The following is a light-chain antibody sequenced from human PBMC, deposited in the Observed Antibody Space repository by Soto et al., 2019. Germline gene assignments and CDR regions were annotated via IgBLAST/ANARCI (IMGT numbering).Light chain of an antibody. CDR2: DAS. CDR3: QQRSNWPPLT. Sequence: EIVLTRSPATLSLSPGERATFSCRASQSVSSDLVWYQQKPGQAPRLLIYDASNRATGIPARFSGSGSGTDFTLTISSLEPEDFAVYYCQQRSNWPPLTFGGGTRLEIK. J-gene: IGKJ5*01. V-gene: IGKV3-11*01. CDR1: QSVSSD.